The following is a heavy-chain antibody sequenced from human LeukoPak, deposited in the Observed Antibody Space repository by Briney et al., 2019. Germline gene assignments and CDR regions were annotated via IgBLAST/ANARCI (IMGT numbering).Heavy chain of an antibody. V-gene: IGHV3-66*01. CDR3: ARDAADSSGYYLG. J-gene: IGHJ4*02. CDR2: FRSSGNT. D-gene: IGHD3-22*01. Sequence: SGGSLRLSCVDSGFTVSSNYMGWVRQAPGRGLEWVSIFRSSGNTLYADSVKGRFTISRGSSRNTFYLQMDSLRAEDTAVYYCARDAADSSGYYLGWGQGTLVTVSS. CDR1: GFTVSSNY.